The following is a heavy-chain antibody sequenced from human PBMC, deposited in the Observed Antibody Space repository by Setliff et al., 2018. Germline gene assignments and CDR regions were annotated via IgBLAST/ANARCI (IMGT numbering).Heavy chain of an antibody. V-gene: IGHV3-74*01. CDR3: AKSGGDHCCPLYHHYYMDV. CDR1: GFTFRNYY. J-gene: IGHJ6*03. Sequence: GGSLRLSCAASGFTFRNYYMHWVRQVPGKGLMWVSYIKSDGSHTAYADSVKGRFTISRDKSRNTLYLQMTGLRTDDTALYYCAKSGGDHCCPLYHHYYMDVWGTGTTVTVSS. CDR2: IKSDGSHT. D-gene: IGHD2-21*02.